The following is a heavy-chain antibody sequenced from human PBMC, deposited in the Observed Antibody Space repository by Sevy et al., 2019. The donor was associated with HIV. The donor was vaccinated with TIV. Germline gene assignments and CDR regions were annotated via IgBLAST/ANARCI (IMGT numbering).Heavy chain of an antibody. CDR3: ARGGYYYDNAAYYALDS. CDR1: GFTFSNYA. Sequence: GGSLRLSCAATGFTFSNYAMHWVRQAPGKGMEWVAIIWSDGAYQYHGDSVKGRFTISRENSKNTPYLQMNNVRVEDTAVYYCARGGYYYDNAAYYALDSWGQGTLVTVSS. D-gene: IGHD3-22*01. V-gene: IGHV3-33*01. J-gene: IGHJ4*02. CDR2: IWSDGAYQ.